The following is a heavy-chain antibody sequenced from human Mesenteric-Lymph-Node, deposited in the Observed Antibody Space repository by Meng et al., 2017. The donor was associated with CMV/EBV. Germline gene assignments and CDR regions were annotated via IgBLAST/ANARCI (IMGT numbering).Heavy chain of an antibody. V-gene: IGHV3-48*03. CDR2: ISSSGETI. CDR1: GFTFSSYE. Sequence: GGSLRLSCAASGFTFSSYEMSWLRQAPGKGLEWISYISSSGETIYYADSVKGRFTISRDNAENSLYLQMNSLRAEDTAVYYCARGGEFGYVGMDVWGQGTTVTVSS. CDR3: ARGGEFGYVGMDV. J-gene: IGHJ6*02. D-gene: IGHD3-10*01.